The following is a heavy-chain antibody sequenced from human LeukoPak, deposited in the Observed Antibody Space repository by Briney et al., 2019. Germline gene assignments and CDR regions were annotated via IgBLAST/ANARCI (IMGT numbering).Heavy chain of an antibody. D-gene: IGHD3-22*01. CDR1: GFTFSSYG. CDR2: ISYDGSNK. Sequence: GGSLRLSCAASGFTFSSYGMHWVRQAPGKGLEWVAVISYDGSNKYYADSVKGRFTISRDNSKNTLYLQMNSLRAEDTAVYYCAKEPVYYDSSGNDYWGQGTLVTVSS. CDR3: AKEPVYYDSSGNDY. V-gene: IGHV3-30*18. J-gene: IGHJ4*02.